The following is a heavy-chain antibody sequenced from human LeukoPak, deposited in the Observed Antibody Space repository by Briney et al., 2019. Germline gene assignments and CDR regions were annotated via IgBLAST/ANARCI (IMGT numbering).Heavy chain of an antibody. J-gene: IGHJ4*02. V-gene: IGHV3-23*01. CDR1: GFTFTSSA. CDR2: ISGSGHTT. CDR3: AKEPHILTGYYTDYFDS. D-gene: IGHD3-9*01. Sequence: GGSLRLSCAASGFTFTSSAMSSVRQAPGKGLEWVSVISGSGHTTDYADSVKGRFTVSRDNSKNTLYLQMSSLRAEDTAVYFCAKEPHILTGYYTDYFDSWGQGTLVTVSS.